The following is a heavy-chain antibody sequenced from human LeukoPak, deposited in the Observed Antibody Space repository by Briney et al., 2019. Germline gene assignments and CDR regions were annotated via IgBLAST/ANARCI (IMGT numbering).Heavy chain of an antibody. V-gene: IGHV4-34*01. D-gene: IGHD3-22*01. CDR1: GGSFSGYY. CDR3: VRHGVEGTSGYYNH. Sequence: PSETLSLTCAVYGGSFSGYYWSWIRQPPGKGLEWIGEINHSGSTNYNPSLKSRVTISVDTSKYQFSLKLSSVTAADTAVYYCVRHGVEGTSGYYNHWGQGALVTVSS. CDR2: INHSGST. J-gene: IGHJ5*02.